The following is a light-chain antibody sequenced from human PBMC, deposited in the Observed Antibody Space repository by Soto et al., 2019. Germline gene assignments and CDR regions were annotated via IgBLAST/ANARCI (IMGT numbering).Light chain of an antibody. CDR2: AAS. J-gene: IGKJ3*01. CDR1: QGISNY. CDR3: QRYNSVPPVT. Sequence: DIQMTQSPSSLSASVGDRVTITCRASQGISNYLAWYQQQPGKPPKLLMYAASTLQSGVASRFSGSGSGTDFTLTISSLQPEDVATYYCQRYNSVPPVTFGRGTKVNL. V-gene: IGKV1-27*01.